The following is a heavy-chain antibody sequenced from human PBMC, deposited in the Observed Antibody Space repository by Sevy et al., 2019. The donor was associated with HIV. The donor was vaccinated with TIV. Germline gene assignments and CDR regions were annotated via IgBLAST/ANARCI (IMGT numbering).Heavy chain of an antibody. CDR2: ISSSSSYI. Sequence: GGSLRLSCAASGFTFSSYSMNWVRQAPGKGLEWVSSISSSSSYIYYADSVKGRFTISRDNAKNSLYLQMNSLRAEDTAVYYCARTIYCSSTSCSIGPYYYYYYYMDVWGKGTTVTVSS. V-gene: IGHV3-21*01. J-gene: IGHJ6*03. CDR1: GFTFSSYS. CDR3: ARTIYCSSTSCSIGPYYYYYYYMDV. D-gene: IGHD2-2*01.